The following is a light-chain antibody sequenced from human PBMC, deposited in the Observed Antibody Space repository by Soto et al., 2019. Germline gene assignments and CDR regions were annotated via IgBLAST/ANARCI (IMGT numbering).Light chain of an antibody. CDR1: SSDVGAYNY. V-gene: IGLV2-14*01. Sequence: QSALAQPASVSGSPGQLITISCTGTSSDVGAYNYVSWYQQHPGKAPKLMIYEVRGRPSGVSNRFSGSKSGNTASLTISGLQAEDEGDYFCSSYGSTSARYVFGTGTKVTVL. CDR2: EVR. CDR3: SSYGSTSARYV. J-gene: IGLJ1*01.